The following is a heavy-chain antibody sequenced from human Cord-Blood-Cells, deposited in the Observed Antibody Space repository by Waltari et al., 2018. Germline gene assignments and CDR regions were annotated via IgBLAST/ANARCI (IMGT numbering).Heavy chain of an antibody. Sequence: QLQLQESGPGLVKPSEHLSLTCTVSGGSISSSSYYWGWIRQPPGKGLEWIGSIYYSGSTYYNPSLKSRVTISVDTSKNQFSLKLSSVTAADTAVYYCARRGIAAAGDAFDIWGQGTMVTVSS. CDR2: IYYSGST. J-gene: IGHJ3*02. V-gene: IGHV4-39*01. D-gene: IGHD6-13*01. CDR3: ARRGIAAAGDAFDI. CDR1: GGSISSSSYY.